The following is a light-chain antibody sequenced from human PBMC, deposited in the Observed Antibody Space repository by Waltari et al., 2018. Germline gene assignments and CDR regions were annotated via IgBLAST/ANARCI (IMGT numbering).Light chain of an antibody. CDR2: DVN. Sequence: QAVVTQEPSLTVSPGGTVTLTCDSSSGAVTSGHYPYWIQQKPGQVPRTLIYDVNNKHSWTPARFSGSLFGGKVALTLSGAQPEDEADYYCLVSYDGVRVFGGGTKLTVL. J-gene: IGLJ2*01. V-gene: IGLV7-46*01. CDR1: SGAVTSGHY. CDR3: LVSYDGVRV.